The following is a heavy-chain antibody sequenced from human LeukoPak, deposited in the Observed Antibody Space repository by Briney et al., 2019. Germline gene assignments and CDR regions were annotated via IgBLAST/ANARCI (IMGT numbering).Heavy chain of an antibody. J-gene: IGHJ3*02. CDR2: IDISGGST. CDR3: ARLYGPDAFDI. CDR1: GFTFSSHA. D-gene: IGHD4-17*01. Sequence: GGSLRLSCAASGFTFSSHAMCWVRQAPGKGLEWVSSIDISGGSTYYADSVQGRFTISRDSSKNTLFLQMNSLRAEDTAVYYCARLYGPDAFDIWGQGTMVTVSS. V-gene: IGHV3-23*01.